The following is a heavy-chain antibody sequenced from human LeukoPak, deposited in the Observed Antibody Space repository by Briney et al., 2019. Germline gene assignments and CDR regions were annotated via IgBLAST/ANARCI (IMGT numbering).Heavy chain of an antibody. V-gene: IGHV1-69*05. CDR2: IIPIFGTA. J-gene: IGHJ4*02. CDR1: GGTFSSYA. D-gene: IGHD3-10*01. CDR3: ARGAGDYYGSDYFDY. Sequence: SVKVSCKASGGTFSSYAISWVRQAPGQGLEWMGGIIPIFGTANYAQKFQGSVTITTDESTSTAYVELSSLRSEDTAVYYCARGAGDYYGSDYFDYWGQGTLVTVSS.